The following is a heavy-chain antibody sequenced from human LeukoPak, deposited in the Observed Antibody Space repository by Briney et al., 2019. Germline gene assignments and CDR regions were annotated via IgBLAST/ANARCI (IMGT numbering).Heavy chain of an antibody. D-gene: IGHD4-11*01. J-gene: IGHJ4*02. Sequence: GGSLRLTCAASGFTFITYWMHWVRQAPGKGLVWVSRINSDGSTTNYADFVKGRFTISRDNAKNTLYLQMNSLRAEDTAVYYCASGNDYSNYYFDYWGQGTLVTVSS. CDR1: GFTFITYW. CDR3: ASGNDYSNYYFDY. V-gene: IGHV3-74*01. CDR2: INSDGSTT.